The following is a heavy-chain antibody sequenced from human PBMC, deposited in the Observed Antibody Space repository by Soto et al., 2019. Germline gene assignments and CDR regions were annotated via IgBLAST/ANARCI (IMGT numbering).Heavy chain of an antibody. V-gene: IGHV3-48*03. CDR1: GFTLSSHE. D-gene: IGHD6-25*01. Sequence: LRLSCAASGFTLSSHEMNWVRQAPGKGREWVSYISSSGSTIYYADSVKGRFTISRDNAKNSLYLQMNSLRAEDTAVYYCASCLAAAGPYYYYGMDVWGQGTTVTVSS. CDR3: ASCLAAAGPYYYYGMDV. J-gene: IGHJ6*02. CDR2: ISSSGSTI.